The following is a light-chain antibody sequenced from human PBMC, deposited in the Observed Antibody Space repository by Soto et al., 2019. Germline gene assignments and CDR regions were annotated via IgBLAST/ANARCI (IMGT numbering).Light chain of an antibody. Sequence: QSALAQPASVSGSPGQSIAISCSGTSSDVGRYNYVSWFQQHPAKAPKLMIYDVSNRPSGVSDRFSGSKSCDTASLTISGFEAEDESYYYCSSYTSSSPFVFGTGTKLTVL. CDR1: SSDVGRYNY. CDR2: DVS. J-gene: IGLJ1*01. CDR3: SSYTSSSPFV. V-gene: IGLV2-14*01.